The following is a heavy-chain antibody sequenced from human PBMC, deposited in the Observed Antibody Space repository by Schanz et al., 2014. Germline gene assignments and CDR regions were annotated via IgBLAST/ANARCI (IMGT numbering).Heavy chain of an antibody. V-gene: IGHV3-30-3*01. D-gene: IGHD5-12*01. CDR2: ISNDGSIK. J-gene: IGHJ4*02. CDR3: ASPSGYSDYGTYFDF. CDR1: GFTFSSYA. Sequence: VQLVESGGGLVQPGGSLRLSCAVSGFTFSSYAMHWVRQAPGKGLEWVALISNDGSIKYYADSVEGRFTISRDNSRNTLYLQMNSLRTEDTAVYYCASPSGYSDYGTYFDFWGQGTLVTVSS.